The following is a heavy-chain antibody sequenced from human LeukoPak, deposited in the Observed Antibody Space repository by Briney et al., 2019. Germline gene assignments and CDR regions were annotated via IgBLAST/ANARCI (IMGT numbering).Heavy chain of an antibody. V-gene: IGHV3-30*04. CDR2: ISYDGSNK. D-gene: IGHD3-22*01. CDR1: GFTFSSYA. Sequence: QPGGSLRLSCAASGFTFSSYAMHWVRQAPGKGLEWVAVISYDGSNKYYADSVKGRFTISRDNSKNTLYLQMNSLRAEDTAVYYCARDSPVPRLFYFDYWGQGTLVTVSS. J-gene: IGHJ4*02. CDR3: ARDSPVPRLFYFDY.